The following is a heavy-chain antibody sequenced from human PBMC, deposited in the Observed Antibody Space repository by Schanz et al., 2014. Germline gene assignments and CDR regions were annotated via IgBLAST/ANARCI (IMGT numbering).Heavy chain of an antibody. Sequence: QVQLEESGGGVVQPGGSLRLSCVASGFSFSGFAVHWVRQAPGKGLEWVSIVSHDGFTKHYADSVKDRFTISRDNSKNIMFLQMNSLKTEDTAVYCARDGGFDSINAFDFWGQGTMVTVSS. CDR3: ARDGGFDSINAFDF. V-gene: IGHV3-30*04. J-gene: IGHJ3*01. D-gene: IGHD3-10*01. CDR2: VSHDGFTK. CDR1: GFSFSGFA.